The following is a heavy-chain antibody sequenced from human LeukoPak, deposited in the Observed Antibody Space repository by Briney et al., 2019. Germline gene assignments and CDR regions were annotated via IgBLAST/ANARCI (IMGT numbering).Heavy chain of an antibody. Sequence: KTSETLSLTCTVSGGSISNYYWSWLRQPPGKGLEWIGYIYFSGTTNINPSLKSRVTISVDMSKNQFSLELSSVTAADTAVYYCAREDPQTTVPEGLDVWGQGTTVTVSS. CDR1: GGSISNYY. CDR3: AREDPQTTVPEGLDV. V-gene: IGHV4-59*01. J-gene: IGHJ6*02. D-gene: IGHD4-17*01. CDR2: IYFSGTT.